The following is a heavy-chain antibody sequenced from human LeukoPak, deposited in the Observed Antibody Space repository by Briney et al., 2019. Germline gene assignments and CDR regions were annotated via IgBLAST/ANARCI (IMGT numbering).Heavy chain of an antibody. J-gene: IGHJ4*02. V-gene: IGHV4-59*01. CDR1: GGSINDFF. CDR2: IHYTGST. D-gene: IGHD3-10*01. Sequence: TSETLSLTCSVSGGSINDFFWSWIRQPPGKGLEWIGYIHYTGSTKYNPSLYSRVTISVDTSKNQLSLKLTSVTAADTAVYYCARGTPTAASGDYWGQGTLVTVSS. CDR3: ARGTPTAASGDY.